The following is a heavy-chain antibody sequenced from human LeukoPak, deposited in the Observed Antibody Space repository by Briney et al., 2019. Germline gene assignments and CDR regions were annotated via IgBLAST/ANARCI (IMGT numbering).Heavy chain of an antibody. CDR1: GASTDRRVSTNSYY. CDR3: ATNSSGSALDY. D-gene: IGHD3-22*01. J-gene: IGHJ4*02. CDR2: IYNIGSV. V-gene: IGHV4-61*05. Sequence: SETLSLTCTVSGASTDRRVSTNSYYWSWIRQFPGKGLEWIGNIYNIGSVTYKPSLRSRVTMSIDMSKKQLSLRLTSVTAADTAVYFCATNSSGSALDYWGQGILVTVSS.